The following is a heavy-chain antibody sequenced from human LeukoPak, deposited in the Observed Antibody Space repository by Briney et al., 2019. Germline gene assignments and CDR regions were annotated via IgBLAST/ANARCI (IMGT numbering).Heavy chain of an antibody. J-gene: IGHJ1*01. CDR3: ATQLLSIQYFQH. V-gene: IGHV1-24*01. Sequence: ASVKVSCKVSGYTLTELSMHWVRQAPGKGLEWMGGFDPEDGETIYAQKFQSRVTMTEDTSTDTAYMELSSLRSEDTAVYYCATQLLSIQYFQHWGQGTLVTVSS. D-gene: IGHD2-2*01. CDR2: FDPEDGET. CDR1: GYTLTELS.